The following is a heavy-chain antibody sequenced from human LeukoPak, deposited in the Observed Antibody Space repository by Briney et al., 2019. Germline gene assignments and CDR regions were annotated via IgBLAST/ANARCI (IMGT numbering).Heavy chain of an antibody. Sequence: PGGYLRLSCAASGFTFSSYSMNWVRQAPGKGLEWVSSISSSSSYIYYADSVKGRFTISRDNAKNSLYLQMNSLRAEDTAVYYCARDSRVGDFWSGSPFDYWGQGTLVTVSS. CDR1: GFTFSSYS. V-gene: IGHV3-21*01. CDR2: ISSSSSYI. D-gene: IGHD3-3*01. J-gene: IGHJ4*02. CDR3: ARDSRVGDFWSGSPFDY.